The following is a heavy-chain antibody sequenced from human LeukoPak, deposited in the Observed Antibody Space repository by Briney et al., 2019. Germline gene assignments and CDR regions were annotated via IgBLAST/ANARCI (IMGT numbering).Heavy chain of an antibody. J-gene: IGHJ4*02. CDR1: GGSISSGDYF. D-gene: IGHD3-16*01. V-gene: IGHV4-31*03. CDR3: ARVGAATKIDY. CDR2: IYYSGST. Sequence: SQTLSLTCTVSGGSISSGDYFWSWIRQHPGKGLEWIGYIYYSGSTYYNPSLKSRVTISVDTSKNQFSLKVSSVTAADMAVYYCARVGAATKIDYWGQGTLVTVSS.